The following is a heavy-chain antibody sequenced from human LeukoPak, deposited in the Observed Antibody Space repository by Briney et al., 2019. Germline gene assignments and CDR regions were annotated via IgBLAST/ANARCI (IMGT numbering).Heavy chain of an antibody. Sequence: PGRSLRLSCAASGFTFSSYAMDWVRQAPGKGLEWVSAISGSGGSTYYADSVKGRFTISRDNSKNTLYLQMNSLRAEDTAVYYCAKDNAPDIVVVPAAKLPIDYWGQGTLVTVSS. V-gene: IGHV3-23*01. CDR3: AKDNAPDIVVVPAAKLPIDY. J-gene: IGHJ4*02. D-gene: IGHD2-2*01. CDR2: ISGSGGST. CDR1: GFTFSSYA.